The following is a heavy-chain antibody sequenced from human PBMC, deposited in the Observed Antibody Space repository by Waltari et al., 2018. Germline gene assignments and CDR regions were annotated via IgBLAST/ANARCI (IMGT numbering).Heavy chain of an antibody. J-gene: IGHJ4*02. CDR2: NISSGNTI. D-gene: IGHD5-18*01. CDR3: ASESGYSYGTGGLDY. Sequence: EAQLVGCGGGLVQPGGSLRLSCAASGFNFRSYAMIWVRPGRGKGLEWVSYNISSGNTINYADAENGRFTISRDNAKYKLYLQMNSLRAEDTAVYYCASESGYSYGTGGLDYWGQGTTVTVSS. V-gene: IGHV3-48*03. CDR1: GFNFRSYA.